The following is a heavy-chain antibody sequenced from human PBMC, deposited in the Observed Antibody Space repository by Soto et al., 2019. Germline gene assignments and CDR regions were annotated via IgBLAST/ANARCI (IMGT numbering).Heavy chain of an antibody. CDR2: ISSSSSYI. J-gene: IGHJ4*02. D-gene: IGHD2-21*01. V-gene: IGHV3-21*01. CDR3: ARDKGGGVIDY. Sequence: PVGSLRLSCAASGFTFSSYSMNWVRQAPGKGLEWVSSISSSSSYIYYADSVKGRFTISRDNAKNSLYLQMNSLRAEDTAVYYCARDKGGGVIDYWGQGTLVTVSS. CDR1: GFTFSSYS.